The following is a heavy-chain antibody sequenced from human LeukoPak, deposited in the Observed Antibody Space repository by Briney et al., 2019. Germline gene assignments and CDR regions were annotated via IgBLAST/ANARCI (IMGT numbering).Heavy chain of an antibody. J-gene: IGHJ5*02. CDR1: GYTFASYY. D-gene: IGHD4-23*01. CDR2: INPSGGST. CDR3: ASRAIRRWWFDP. V-gene: IGHV1-46*01. Sequence: ASVKVSCKASGYTFASYYMHWVRQAPGQGLEWMGIINPSGGSTSYAQKFQGRVTMTRDTSTSTVYMELSSLRSEDTAVYYCASRAIRRWWFDPWGQGTLVTVSS.